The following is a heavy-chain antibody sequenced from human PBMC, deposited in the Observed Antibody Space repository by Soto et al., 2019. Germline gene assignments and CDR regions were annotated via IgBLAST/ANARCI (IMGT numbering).Heavy chain of an antibody. CDR3: AKLSHSDSSDVYY. D-gene: IGHD4-4*01. CDR1: GFTFSNYA. J-gene: IGHJ4*02. V-gene: IGHV3-23*01. Sequence: GGSLRLSCAASGFTFSNYAMSWVRQAPGKGLERVSSISGTDDSTYYAGSVKGRFTISRDTSKNTLYLRMNSLRAEDTALYYCAKLSHSDSSDVYYWGQGTLVTVSS. CDR2: ISGTDDST.